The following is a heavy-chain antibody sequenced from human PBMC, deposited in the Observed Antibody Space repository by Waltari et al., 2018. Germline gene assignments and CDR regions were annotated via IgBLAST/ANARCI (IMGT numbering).Heavy chain of an antibody. Sequence: QMQLVQSGPEVKKPGTSVKVSCKASGFTFTSSAVQWGRQARGQRLEWIGWIVVGSGNTNYAQKFQERVTITRDMSTSTAYMELSSLRSEDTAVYYCAADGEWEAWGYWGQGTLVTVSS. CDR3: AADGEWEAWGY. D-gene: IGHD1-26*01. J-gene: IGHJ4*02. CDR1: GFTFTSSA. CDR2: IVVGSGNT. V-gene: IGHV1-58*01.